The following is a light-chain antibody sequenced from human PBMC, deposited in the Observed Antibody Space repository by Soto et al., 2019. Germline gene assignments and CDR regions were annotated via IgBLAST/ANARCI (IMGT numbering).Light chain of an antibody. J-gene: IGKJ2*01. CDR1: QSVSNSY. V-gene: IGKV3-20*01. CDR3: QQYGSSPPYT. CDR2: DAS. Sequence: EIVLTQSPGTLSLSPGERATLSCRASQSVSNSYLAWYQQKPGQAPRLLIYDASRRTTGIPDRFSGSVSGTDFTLTISRLEPEDFAVYYCQQYGSSPPYTFGQGTKLEIK.